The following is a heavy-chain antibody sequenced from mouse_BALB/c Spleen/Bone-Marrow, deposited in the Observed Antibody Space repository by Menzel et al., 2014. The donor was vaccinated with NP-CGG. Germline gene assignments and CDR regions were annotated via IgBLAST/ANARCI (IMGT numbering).Heavy chain of an antibody. CDR2: IRLKSNNYAT. CDR1: GFTFSNYW. CDR3: STGFAY. V-gene: IGHV6-6*02. J-gene: IGHJ3*01. Sequence: EVQGVESGGGLVQPGGSMKLSCVASGFTFSNYWMNWVRQSPEKGLDWVAEIRLKSNNYATHYAESVKGRFTISRDDDRSSVYLQMNNLRAEDTGRYYCSTGFAYWGQGTLVTVSA.